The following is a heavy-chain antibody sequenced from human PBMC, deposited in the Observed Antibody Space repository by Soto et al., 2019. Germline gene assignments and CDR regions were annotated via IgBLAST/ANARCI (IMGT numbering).Heavy chain of an antibody. Sequence: GGSLRLSCAASGFTFSSYAMSWVRQAPGKGLEWVSAISGSGGSTYYADPVKGRFTISRDNSKNTLYLQMNSLRAEDTAVYYCAKTVVVPAAMFFHYYGMDVWGQGTTVTVSS. CDR3: AKTVVVPAAMFFHYYGMDV. J-gene: IGHJ6*02. V-gene: IGHV3-23*01. D-gene: IGHD2-2*01. CDR1: GFTFSSYA. CDR2: ISGSGGST.